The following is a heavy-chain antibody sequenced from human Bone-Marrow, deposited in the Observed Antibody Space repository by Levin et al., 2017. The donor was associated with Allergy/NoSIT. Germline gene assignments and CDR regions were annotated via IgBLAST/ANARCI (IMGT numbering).Heavy chain of an antibody. CDR2: IYQDGSVQ. Sequence: HAGGSLRLSCEGSGFDFSTFWMSWVRQTPGKGLEWVANIYQDGSVQQYVDSVKGRFTISRDNVKKSLFLQMSGLSFDDTGLYYCVRIHAGPTAVGALDYWCRGALVTVSS. D-gene: IGHD1-26*01. CDR1: GFDFSTFW. J-gene: IGHJ4*02. V-gene: IGHV3-7*01. CDR3: VRIHAGPTAVGALDY.